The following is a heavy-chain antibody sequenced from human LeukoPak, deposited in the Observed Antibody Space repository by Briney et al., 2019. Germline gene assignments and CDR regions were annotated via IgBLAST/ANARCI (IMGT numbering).Heavy chain of an antibody. CDR2: ISSSSSYI. V-gene: IGHV3-21*01. J-gene: IGHJ4*02. CDR1: GFTFSSYS. CDR3: ARDPYFDY. Sequence: GSLRLSCAASGFTFSSYSMNWVRQAPGKGLEWVSSISSSSSYIKYADSVKGRFTISRDNAKNTLYLQMNSLRAEDTAVYYCARDPYFDYWGQGTLVTVSS.